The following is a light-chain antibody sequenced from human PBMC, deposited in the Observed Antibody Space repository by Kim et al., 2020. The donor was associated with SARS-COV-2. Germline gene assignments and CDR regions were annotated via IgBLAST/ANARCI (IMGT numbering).Light chain of an antibody. Sequence: SASIRDRVTITCRASQDVTKYVNWYQQKPGKAPKLLIYDASILETGVSARFSGSGSGRHFIFTIGSLQPEELGTYYCQQDHKLPTFGGGTKVDIK. J-gene: IGKJ4*01. CDR2: DAS. CDR1: QDVTKY. CDR3: QQDHKLPT. V-gene: IGKV1-33*01.